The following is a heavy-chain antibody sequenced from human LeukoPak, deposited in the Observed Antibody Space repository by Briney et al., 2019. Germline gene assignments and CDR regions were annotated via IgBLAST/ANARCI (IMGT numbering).Heavy chain of an antibody. Sequence: GGSLRLSCAASGFTLRSYWMHWFRQAPGEGLVWVSRINSDGRITTYADSVEGRFTISRDNAKNTLYLQMNSLRVEDTAVYYCARVTASWHPYIDYWGQGTLVTVSS. D-gene: IGHD2-2*01. CDR3: ARVTASWHPYIDY. CDR2: INSDGRIT. V-gene: IGHV3-74*01. J-gene: IGHJ4*02. CDR1: GFTLRSYW.